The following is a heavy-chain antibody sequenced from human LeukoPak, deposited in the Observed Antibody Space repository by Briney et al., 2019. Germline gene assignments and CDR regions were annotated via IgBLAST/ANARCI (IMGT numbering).Heavy chain of an antibody. CDR1: GFTVSSNH. CDR3: AKNQGLAVFDY. Sequence: GGSLRLSCAASGFTVSSNHMSWVRQAPGKGLEWVSVIYSGGSTYYADSVKGRLTVSRDNSKNTLYLQMNSLRAEDTAVYYCAKNQGLAVFDYWGQGTLVTVSS. CDR2: IYSGGST. D-gene: IGHD6-19*01. V-gene: IGHV3-53*01. J-gene: IGHJ4*02.